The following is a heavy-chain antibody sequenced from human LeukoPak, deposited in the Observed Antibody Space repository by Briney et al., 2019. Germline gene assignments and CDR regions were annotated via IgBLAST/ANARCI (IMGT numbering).Heavy chain of an antibody. CDR2: INPNSGGT. CDR3: ARDKFGYYGSGGYYKCLDY. D-gene: IGHD3-10*01. J-gene: IGHJ4*02. Sequence: ASVKVSCKASGYTFTGYYMHWVRQAPGQGLEWMGWINPNSGGTNYAQKFQGRVTMTRDTSISTAYMELSRLRSDDTAVYYCARDKFGYYGSGGYYKCLDYWGQGTLVTVSS. CDR1: GYTFTGYY. V-gene: IGHV1-2*02.